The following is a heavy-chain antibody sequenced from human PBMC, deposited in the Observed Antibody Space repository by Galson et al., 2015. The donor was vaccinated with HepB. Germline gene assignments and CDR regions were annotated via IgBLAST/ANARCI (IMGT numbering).Heavy chain of an antibody. V-gene: IGHV1-18*04. CDR1: GYTFTSYG. J-gene: IGHJ6*02. CDR3: ARGSPGYYYYDMDV. CDR2: ISAYNGNT. Sequence: SVKVSCKASGYTFTSYGISWVRQAPGQGLEWMGWISAYNGNTNYAQKLQGRVTMTTDTSTSTVYMELRSLRTDDTAVYYCARGSPGYYYYDMDVWGQGTTVTVSS.